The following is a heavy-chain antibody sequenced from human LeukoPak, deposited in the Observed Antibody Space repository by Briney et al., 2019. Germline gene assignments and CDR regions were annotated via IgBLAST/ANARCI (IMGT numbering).Heavy chain of an antibody. CDR1: GFTFSHYG. Sequence: GRSLRLSCAAPGFTFSHYGMHWVRQAPGKGLEWVAVIWYDGGNKYFADAVKGRFTISRDNSKNTVYLQMNSLRVEDTAVYYCAKGTEGGWYAYFDYWGQGTLVTVSS. J-gene: IGHJ4*02. CDR2: IWYDGGNK. CDR3: AKGTEGGWYAYFDY. V-gene: IGHV3-33*06. D-gene: IGHD6-19*01.